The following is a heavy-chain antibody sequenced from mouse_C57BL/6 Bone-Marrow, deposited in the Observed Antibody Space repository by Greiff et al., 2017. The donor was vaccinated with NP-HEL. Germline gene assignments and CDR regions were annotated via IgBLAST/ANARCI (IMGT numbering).Heavy chain of an antibody. D-gene: IGHD2-2*01. CDR2: IYPGSGST. V-gene: IGHV1-55*01. CDR1: GYTFTSYW. Sequence: QVQLQQPGAELVKPGASVKMSCKASGYTFTSYWITWVKQRPGQGLEWIGDIYPGSGSTNYNEKFKSKAPMTVATSSSTAYMQLSSLTSADSTVYYCARRWLPFYYWGQGTTLTVTS. J-gene: IGHJ2*01. CDR3: ARRWLPFYY.